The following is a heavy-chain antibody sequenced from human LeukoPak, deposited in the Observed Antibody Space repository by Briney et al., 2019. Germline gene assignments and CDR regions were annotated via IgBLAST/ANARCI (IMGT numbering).Heavy chain of an antibody. J-gene: IGHJ3*02. Sequence: SETLSLTCTVSGGSISSYYWSWIRQPAGKGLEWIGRIYTSGSTNYNPSLKSRVTMSVDTSKNQFSLKLSSVTAADTAVYYCARVRADFWSGYFFDAFDIWGQGTMVTVSS. CDR2: IYTSGST. CDR3: ARVRADFWSGYFFDAFDI. V-gene: IGHV4-4*07. D-gene: IGHD3-3*01. CDR1: GGSISSYY.